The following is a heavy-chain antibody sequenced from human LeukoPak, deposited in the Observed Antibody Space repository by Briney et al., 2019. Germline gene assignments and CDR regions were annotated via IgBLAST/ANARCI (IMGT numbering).Heavy chain of an antibody. CDR2: IYTSGST. J-gene: IGHJ3*02. Sequence: SETLSLTCTVSGGSISSYYWSWLRHPAGKGLEWIGRIYTSGSTNYNPSLKSRVTMSVDTSKNQFSLKLSSVTAADTAVYYCARILRVAATDAFDIWGQGTMVTVSS. D-gene: IGHD2-15*01. CDR1: GGSISSYY. V-gene: IGHV4-4*07. CDR3: ARILRVAATDAFDI.